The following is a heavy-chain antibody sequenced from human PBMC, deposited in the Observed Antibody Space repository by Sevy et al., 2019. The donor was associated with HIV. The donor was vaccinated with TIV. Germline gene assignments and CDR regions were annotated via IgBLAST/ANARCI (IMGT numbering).Heavy chain of an antibody. CDR3: AKGFCSGATCPRDYYYYGMDV. CDR1: EFTFSSYA. D-gene: IGHD2-15*01. V-gene: IGHV3-23*01. J-gene: IGHJ6*02. CDR2: ISGSGRFT. Sequence: GGSLRLSCSASEFTFSSYAMSWVRQAPGKGLEWVPSISGSGRFTYYADFVEGRFIISRDNSKNTLSVQMNSLRAEDTAVYYCAKGFCSGATCPRDYYYYGMDVWGQGTTVTVSS.